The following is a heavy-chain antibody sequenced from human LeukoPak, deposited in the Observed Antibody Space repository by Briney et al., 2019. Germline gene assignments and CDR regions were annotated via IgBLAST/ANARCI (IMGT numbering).Heavy chain of an antibody. CDR3: ARAVPFDP. V-gene: IGHV3-66*01. Sequence: GGSLRLSCAASGFTVSSNYMSWVRQAPGKGLEWVSVIYSGGSTYYADSVKGRFTISRDNAKNSLYLQMNSLRAEDTAVYYCARAVPFDPWGQGTLVTVSS. CDR2: IYSGGST. J-gene: IGHJ5*02. CDR1: GFTVSSNY. D-gene: IGHD6-6*01.